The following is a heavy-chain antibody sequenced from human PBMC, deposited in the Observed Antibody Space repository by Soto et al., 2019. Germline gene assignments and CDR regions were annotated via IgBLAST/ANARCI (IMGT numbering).Heavy chain of an antibody. CDR1: GFRFSDYP. CDR3: VRGTPTPGLDI. D-gene: IGHD1-1*01. Sequence: PGGSLRLSCVASGFRFSDYPLNWVRQAPGQGLEGVANINRRGTSTSYVDSVRGRFSTSRDSTRNSLYLNMDSLRVEDTATYYCVRGTPTPGLDIWGRGTTVTVS. V-gene: IGHV3-7*03. CDR2: INRRGTST. J-gene: IGHJ6*02.